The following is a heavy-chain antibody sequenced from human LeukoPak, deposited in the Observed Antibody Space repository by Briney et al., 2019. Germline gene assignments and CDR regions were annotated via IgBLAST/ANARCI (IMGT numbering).Heavy chain of an antibody. CDR2: MNPNSGNT. J-gene: IGHJ4*02. CDR3: AREYREGAILFDY. V-gene: IGHV1-8*01. D-gene: IGHD1-26*01. Sequence: ASVKVSCKASGYTFTSYDVNWVRQATGQGLEWVGWMNPNSGNTDYAQKLQGRVTMTTDTSTSTAYMELRSLRSDDTAVYYCAREYREGAILFDYWGQGTLVTVSS. CDR1: GYTFTSYD.